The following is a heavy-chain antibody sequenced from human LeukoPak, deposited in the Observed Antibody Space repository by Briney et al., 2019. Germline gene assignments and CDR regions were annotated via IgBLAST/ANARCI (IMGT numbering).Heavy chain of an antibody. J-gene: IGHJ5*02. CDR3: ARNTTSSPWFDP. D-gene: IGHD6-6*01. CDR2: VYHIGTT. V-gene: IGHV4-61*01. Sequence: SETLSLTCTVSGGSIKNPTSYWSWIRQPPGKGLEWIGNVYHIGTTSYNSSLKSRVSISVDTSKNQFSLEMASVTPEDTALYYCARNTTSSPWFDPWGQGTLVIVSS. CDR1: GGSIKNPTSY.